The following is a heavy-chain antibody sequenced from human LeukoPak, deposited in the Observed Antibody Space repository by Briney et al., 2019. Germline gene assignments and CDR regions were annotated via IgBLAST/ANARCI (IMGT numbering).Heavy chain of an antibody. CDR3: AKWSIVVVPAAMEGIVDY. V-gene: IGHV3-23*01. CDR1: GFTFSSYA. Sequence: GGSLRLSCAASGFTFSSYAMSWVRQAPGKGLEWVSAISGSGGSTYYADSVKGWFTISRDNSKNTLYLQMNSLRAEDTAVYYCAKWSIVVVPAAMEGIVDYWGQGTLVTVSS. D-gene: IGHD2-2*01. CDR2: ISGSGGST. J-gene: IGHJ4*02.